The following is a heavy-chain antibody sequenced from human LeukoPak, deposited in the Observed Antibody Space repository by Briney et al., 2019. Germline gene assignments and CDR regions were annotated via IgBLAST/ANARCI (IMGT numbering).Heavy chain of an antibody. CDR3: AKAWEGYYDSSGYPDY. J-gene: IGHJ4*02. D-gene: IGHD3-22*01. V-gene: IGHV3-30*02. CDR1: GSTFSSYG. CDR2: IRYDGSNK. Sequence: GGSLRLSCAASGSTFSSYGMHWVRQAPGKGLEWVAFIRYDGSNKYYADSVKGRFTISRDNSKNTLYLQMNSLRAEDTAVYYCAKAWEGYYDSSGYPDYWGQGTLVTVSS.